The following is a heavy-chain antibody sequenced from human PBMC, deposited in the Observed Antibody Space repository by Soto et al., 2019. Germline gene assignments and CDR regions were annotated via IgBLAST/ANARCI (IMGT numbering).Heavy chain of an antibody. V-gene: IGHV1-69*05. CDR2: IIPIFGTA. CDR1: GGTFSSYA. D-gene: IGHD3-16*01. J-gene: IGHJ6*02. CDR3: AIGGGQIYYFGMDV. Sequence: GASVKVSCKASGGTFSSYAISWVRQAPGQGLEWMGEIIPIFGTANYAQKFQGRFTISRDNAKNSLYLQMTSLRVEDTAVYYCAIGGGQIYYFGMDVWGQGTTVTVSS.